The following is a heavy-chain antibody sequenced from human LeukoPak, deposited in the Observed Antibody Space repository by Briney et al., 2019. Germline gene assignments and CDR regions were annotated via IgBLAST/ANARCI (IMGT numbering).Heavy chain of an antibody. CDR2: LGGSGGST. J-gene: IGHJ4*02. CDR3: AKMLISSGWATDS. Sequence: GGSLRLSCAASGFTFSSYSMNWLRQAPGKGLEWVPALGGSGGSTYYADSVKGRFTISRDNSKNTLYLQMNSLRAEDTAVYYCAKMLISSGWATDSWGQGTLVTVSS. D-gene: IGHD6-19*01. V-gene: IGHV3-23*01. CDR1: GFTFSSYS.